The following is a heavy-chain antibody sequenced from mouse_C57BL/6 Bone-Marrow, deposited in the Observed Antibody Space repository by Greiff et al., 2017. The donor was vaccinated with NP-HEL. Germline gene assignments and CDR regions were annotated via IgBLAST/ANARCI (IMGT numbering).Heavy chain of an antibody. Sequence: VQLQQSGPELVKPGASVKISCKASGYMFTDYYMNWVKQSHGKSLEWIGDINPNNGGTSYNQKFKGKATLTVDKSSSTAYMELRSLTSEDSAVYYCAREYDWGFDYWGQGTTLTVSS. CDR1: GYMFTDYY. D-gene: IGHD2-14*01. CDR2: INPNNGGT. V-gene: IGHV1-26*01. J-gene: IGHJ2*01. CDR3: AREYDWGFDY.